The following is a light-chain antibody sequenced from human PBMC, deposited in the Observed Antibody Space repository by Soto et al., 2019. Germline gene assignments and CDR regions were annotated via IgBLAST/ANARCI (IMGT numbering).Light chain of an antibody. CDR3: QQTHSLPLS. CDR2: ATS. V-gene: IGKV1-12*01. Sequence: IQMTQSPSSVSASVGDRVTITCRASQCVGGWLACDQQKPGKVPKLLIYATSSLHSGAPSRFSGSGSGTDSTLSISSLQPEDFATYYCQQTHSLPLSFGPGTKVDIK. J-gene: IGKJ3*01. CDR1: QCVGGW.